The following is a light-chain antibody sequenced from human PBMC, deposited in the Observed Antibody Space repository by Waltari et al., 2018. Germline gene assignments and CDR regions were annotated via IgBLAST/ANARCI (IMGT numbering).Light chain of an antibody. CDR1: SSNIGRDT. Sequence: QSVLTQPLSMSGTPGQGVTISCSGSSSNIGRDTVNWYQQLPGTAPKLLIYSKDQRPSGVPDRFSGSKSGTSASLAISGLQSDDEADYYCAAWDNSLDAWVFSGGTKLTVL. J-gene: IGLJ3*02. CDR3: AAWDNSLDAWV. CDR2: SKD. V-gene: IGLV1-44*01.